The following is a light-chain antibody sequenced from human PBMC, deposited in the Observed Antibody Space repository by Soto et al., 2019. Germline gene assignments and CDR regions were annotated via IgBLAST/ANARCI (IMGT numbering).Light chain of an antibody. V-gene: IGLV2-14*03. Sequence: QSALTQPASVSGSPGQSITISCTGTSSDVGGYNYVSWYQQHPGKAPKLLINDVSNRPSGISDRFSGSKSGNTASLTISGLRPEDEADYYCSSYTSSTTNVFGTGTKLTVL. CDR3: SSYTSSTTNV. J-gene: IGLJ1*01. CDR2: DVS. CDR1: SSDVGGYNY.